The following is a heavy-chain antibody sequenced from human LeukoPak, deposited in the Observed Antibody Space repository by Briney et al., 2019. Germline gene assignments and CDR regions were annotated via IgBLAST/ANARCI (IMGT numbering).Heavy chain of an antibody. Sequence: ASVKVSCKASGYTFTSSGISWVRQAPGQGLEWMGWISAYNGNTNYAQKLQGRVTMTTDTSTSTAYMELRSLRSDDTAVYYCARGIGTGYEGWLPREYYFDYWGQGTLVTVSS. CDR1: GYTFTSSG. CDR2: ISAYNGNT. CDR3: ARGIGTGYEGWLPREYYFDY. V-gene: IGHV1-18*01. D-gene: IGHD5-12*01. J-gene: IGHJ4*02.